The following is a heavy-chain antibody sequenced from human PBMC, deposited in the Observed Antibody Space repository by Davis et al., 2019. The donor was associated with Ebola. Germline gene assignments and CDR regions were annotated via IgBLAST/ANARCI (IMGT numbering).Heavy chain of an antibody. J-gene: IGHJ5*02. CDR2: IIPIFGTA. V-gene: IGHV1-69*13. Sequence: SVKVSCKASGGTFSSYAISWVRQAPGQGLEWMGGIIPIFGTANYAQKFQGRVTITADESTSTAYMELSSLRSEDTAMYYCACGGSGWIRYNWFDPWGQGTLVTVSS. CDR1: GGTFSSYA. CDR3: ACGGSGWIRYNWFDP. D-gene: IGHD6-19*01.